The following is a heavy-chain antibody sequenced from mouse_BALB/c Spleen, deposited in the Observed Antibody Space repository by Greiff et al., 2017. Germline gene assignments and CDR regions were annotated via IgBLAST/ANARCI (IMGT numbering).Heavy chain of an antibody. Sequence: LVESGPGLVAPSQSLSITCTVSGFSLTSYGVHWVRQPPGKVLEWLGVIWAGGSTNYNSALMSRLSISKDNSKSQVFLKMNSLQTDDTAMYYCAREGLRFAYWGQGTLVTVSA. J-gene: IGHJ3*01. D-gene: IGHD3-1*01. V-gene: IGHV2-9*02. CDR3: AREGLRFAY. CDR2: IWAGGST. CDR1: GFSLTSYG.